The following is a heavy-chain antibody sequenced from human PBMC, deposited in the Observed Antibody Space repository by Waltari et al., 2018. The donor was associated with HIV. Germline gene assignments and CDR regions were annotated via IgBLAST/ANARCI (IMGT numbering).Heavy chain of an antibody. Sequence: EVQLVESGGGLVKPGGALRLVCAIAGFSFRSYPMHWVRQAPGKGLEWVSSITAGSSYRNYADSVKGRFTISRDNAKNSLYLQMNSLRGEDTAVYYCARASHGTTPYFDNWGQGTLVTVSS. J-gene: IGHJ4*02. CDR2: ITAGSSYR. CDR3: ARASHGTTPYFDN. D-gene: IGHD1-1*01. CDR1: GFSFRSYP. V-gene: IGHV3-21*01.